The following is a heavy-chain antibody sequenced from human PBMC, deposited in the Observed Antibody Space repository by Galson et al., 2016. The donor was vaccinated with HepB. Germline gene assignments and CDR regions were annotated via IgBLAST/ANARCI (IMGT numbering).Heavy chain of an antibody. J-gene: IGHJ6*02. D-gene: IGHD6-19*01. V-gene: IGHV4-4*02. CDR1: GGSINSSNW. Sequence: SETLSLTCSVSGGSINSSNWWNWVRQPPGKGLEWIGEIHHSGSTNYEPSLKSRVTILVDKSKNRFSLKLTSVTAADSAVYYCARDWGRIAVASYGMDVWGQGTTVTVSS. CDR2: IHHSGST. CDR3: ARDWGRIAVASYGMDV.